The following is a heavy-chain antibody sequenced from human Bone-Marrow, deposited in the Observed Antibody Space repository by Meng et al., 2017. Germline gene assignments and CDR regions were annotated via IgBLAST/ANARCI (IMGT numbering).Heavy chain of an antibody. CDR1: GGSFSGYY. CDR2: INHSGST. J-gene: IGHJ6*02. V-gene: IGHV4-34*01. Sequence: SETLSLTCAVYGGSFSGYYWSWIRQPPGKGLEWIGEINHSGSTNYNPSLKSRVTISVDTSKNQFPLKLSSVTAADTAVYYCARGRVYYDILTGYYVSIYYYYGMDVWGQGTTVTVSS. D-gene: IGHD3-9*01. CDR3: ARGRVYYDILTGYYVSIYYYYGMDV.